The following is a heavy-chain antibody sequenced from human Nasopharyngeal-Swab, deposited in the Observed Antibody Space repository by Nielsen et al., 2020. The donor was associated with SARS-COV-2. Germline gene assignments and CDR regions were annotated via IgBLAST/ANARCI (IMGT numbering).Heavy chain of an antibody. J-gene: IGHJ3*01. CDR2: MNPNSGNT. D-gene: IGHD3-10*01. CDR1: GYTFTSYD. Sequence: ASVKVSCKASGYTFTSYDINWVRQATGQGLEWMGWMNPNSGNTGYAQKFQGRVTMTRNTSISTAYMELRSLISDDTAVYYCARAGFGSHAFNFWGQGTMVTVSS. V-gene: IGHV1-8*01. CDR3: ARAGFGSHAFNF.